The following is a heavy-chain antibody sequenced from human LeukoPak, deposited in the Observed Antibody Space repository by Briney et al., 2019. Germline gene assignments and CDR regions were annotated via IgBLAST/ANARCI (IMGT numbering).Heavy chain of an antibody. V-gene: IGHV4-4*02. D-gene: IGHD3/OR15-3a*01. J-gene: IGHJ4*02. Sequence: PSQTLSLTCSVSGGSIGSNDWWCWVRRPPGKGLEWIGEVFHSGSTNYNPSLKSRVTISVDKSKNQFSLKLTSVTAADTAVYYCARDQGTGFDYWGQGTLVTVSS. CDR2: VFHSGST. CDR1: GGSIGSNDW. CDR3: ARDQGTGFDY.